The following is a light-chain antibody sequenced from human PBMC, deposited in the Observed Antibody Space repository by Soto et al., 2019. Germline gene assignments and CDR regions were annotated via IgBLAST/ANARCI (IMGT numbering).Light chain of an antibody. CDR3: QQYKSRRS. J-gene: IGKJ1*01. CDR1: QSVSGY. Sequence: DIQMTQSPSTLPASVGDRIIITCRASQSVSGYLAWYQQKPGRAPKLLISDGTDAKADVPSRFSGSGSGTEFTLTITDLQPDDFATYYCQQYKSRRSFGQGTKVDIK. V-gene: IGKV1-5*01. CDR2: DGT.